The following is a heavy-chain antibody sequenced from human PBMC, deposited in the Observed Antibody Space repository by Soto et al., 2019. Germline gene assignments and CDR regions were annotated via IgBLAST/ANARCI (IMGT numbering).Heavy chain of an antibody. V-gene: IGHV4-34*01. J-gene: IGHJ1*01. CDR3: ARGAYCSGGSCYKPEYFQH. D-gene: IGHD2-15*01. Sequence: SETLSLTCAVYGGSFSDYYWSWIRQPPGKGLEWIGEINHSGSTNYNPSLKSRVTISVDTSKNQFSLKLSSVTAADTAVYYCARGAYCSGGSCYKPEYFQHWGQGTLVTVSS. CDR1: GGSFSDYY. CDR2: INHSGST.